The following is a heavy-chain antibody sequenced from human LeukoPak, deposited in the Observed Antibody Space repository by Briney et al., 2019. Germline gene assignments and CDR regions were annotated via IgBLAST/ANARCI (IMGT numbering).Heavy chain of an antibody. CDR1: GGTFSSYA. CDR2: IIPIFGTA. CDR3: ARDQKPGDRGDAFDI. J-gene: IGHJ3*02. V-gene: IGHV1-69*06. Sequence: AVKVSCKASGGTFSSYAISWVRQAPGQGLEWMGGIIPIFGTANYAQKFQGRVTITADKSTSTAYMELSSLRSEDTAVYYCARDQKPGDRGDAFDIWGQGTMVTVSS. D-gene: IGHD3-10*01.